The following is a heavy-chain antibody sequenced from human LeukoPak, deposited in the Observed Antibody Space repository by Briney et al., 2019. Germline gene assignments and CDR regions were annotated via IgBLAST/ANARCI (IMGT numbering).Heavy chain of an antibody. CDR2: IYYSGST. J-gene: IGHJ4*02. CDR3: ARGLIGGEGYFDY. CDR1: GGSISSYY. V-gene: IGHV4-59*01. Sequence: PSETLSLTCTVSGGSISSYYWSWIRQPPGKGLEWIGYIYYSGSTNYNPSLKSRVTISVDTSKNQFSLKLSSVTAADTAVYYCARGLIGGEGYFDYWGQGTLVTVSS. D-gene: IGHD3-16*01.